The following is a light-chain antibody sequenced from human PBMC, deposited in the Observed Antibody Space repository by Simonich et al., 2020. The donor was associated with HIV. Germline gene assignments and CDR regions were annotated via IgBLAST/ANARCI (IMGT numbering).Light chain of an antibody. CDR3: SSYTSSSTLV. V-gene: IGLV2-14*01. CDR2: DVS. J-gene: IGLJ3*02. Sequence: QSALTQPASVSGSPGQSITISCTGTSSDVGGYNYVSWYQKHPGKAPKLMIYDVSKRPSGGSNRFSGSKSGNTASLTISGLQAEDEADYYCSSYTSSSTLVFGGGTKLTVL. CDR1: SSDVGGYNY.